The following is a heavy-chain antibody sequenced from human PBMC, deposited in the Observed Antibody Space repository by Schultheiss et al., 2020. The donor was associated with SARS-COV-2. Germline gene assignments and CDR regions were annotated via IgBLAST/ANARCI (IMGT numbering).Heavy chain of an antibody. CDR1: GFTFTSSA. Sequence: SVKVSCKASGFTFTSSAMQWVRQARGQRLEWIGWIVVGSGNTNYAQKFQERVTITRDMSTSTAYMELSSLRSEDTAVYYCARVGACSGGSCPGWGQGTLVTVSS. CDR3: ARVGACSGGSCPG. J-gene: IGHJ4*02. D-gene: IGHD2-15*01. V-gene: IGHV1-58*02. CDR2: IVVGSGNT.